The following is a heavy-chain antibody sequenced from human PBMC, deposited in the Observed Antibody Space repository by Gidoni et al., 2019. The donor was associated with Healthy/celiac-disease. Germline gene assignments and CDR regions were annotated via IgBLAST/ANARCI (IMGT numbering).Heavy chain of an antibody. CDR1: GGSISSYY. V-gene: IGHV4-59*01. CDR3: ARGDYGESPDADNWFDP. D-gene: IGHD4-17*01. J-gene: IGHJ5*02. CDR2: IYYSGST. Sequence: QVQLQESGPGLVKPSETLSLTCTVSGGSISSYYWSWIRQPPGKGLEWIGYIYYSGSTNYNPSLKSRVTISVDTSKNQFSLKLSSVTAADTAVYYCARGDYGESPDADNWFDPWGQGTLVTVSS.